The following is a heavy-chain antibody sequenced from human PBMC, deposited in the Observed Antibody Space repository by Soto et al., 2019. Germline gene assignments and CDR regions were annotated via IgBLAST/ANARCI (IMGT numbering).Heavy chain of an antibody. D-gene: IGHD2-21*01. CDR2: INHRGST. CDR3: GRTLLIPFDY. Sequence: SETLSLTCAVYGGSFSGYSWSWIRQPPGKGLEWLGEINHRGSTNYNPSIRIRVNLSVDTSKNQFSLTLSSVPAAEPARYCCGRTLLIPFDYWGQGTLVTVSS. J-gene: IGHJ4*02. CDR1: GGSFSGYS. V-gene: IGHV4-34*01.